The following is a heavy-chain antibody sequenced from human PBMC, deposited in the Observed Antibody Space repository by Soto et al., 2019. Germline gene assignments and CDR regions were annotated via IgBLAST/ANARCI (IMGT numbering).Heavy chain of an antibody. Sequence: GGSLRLSCAASGFTFSSYAMSWVRQAPGKGLEWVSAISGSGGSTYYADSVKGRFTISRDNSKNTLYLQMNSLRAEDTAVYYCAKVDVGYCSSTSCYEGAFDIWGQGTMVTVSS. V-gene: IGHV3-23*01. CDR2: ISGSGGST. J-gene: IGHJ3*02. CDR1: GFTFSSYA. CDR3: AKVDVGYCSSTSCYEGAFDI. D-gene: IGHD2-2*01.